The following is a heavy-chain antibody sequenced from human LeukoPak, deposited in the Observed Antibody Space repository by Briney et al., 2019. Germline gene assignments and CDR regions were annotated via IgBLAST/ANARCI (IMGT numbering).Heavy chain of an antibody. D-gene: IGHD1-26*01. CDR2: ISGSGGST. CDR3: AKARQWELLDFDY. CDR1: GFTFSTYA. J-gene: IGHJ4*02. V-gene: IGHV3-23*01. Sequence: GGSLRLSCAASGFTFSTYAMSWVRQAPGKGLEWVSTISGSGGSTYYADSVKGRFTISRDNSKNTLYLQMDSLRAEDTAVYCCAKARQWELLDFDYWGQGTLVTVSS.